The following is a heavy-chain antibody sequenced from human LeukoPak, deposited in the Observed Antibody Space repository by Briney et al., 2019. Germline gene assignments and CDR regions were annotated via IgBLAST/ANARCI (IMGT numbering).Heavy chain of an antibody. Sequence: SETLSLTCAVYGGSFSGYYWSWIRQPPGKGLEWIGEINHSGSTNYNPSLKSRVTISVDTSKNQFSLKLSSVTAADTAVYYCARGLSSSSDYYYYYMDVWGKGTTVTVSS. D-gene: IGHD6-6*01. CDR2: INHSGST. CDR3: ARGLSSSSDYYYYYMDV. V-gene: IGHV4-34*01. J-gene: IGHJ6*03. CDR1: GGSFSGYY.